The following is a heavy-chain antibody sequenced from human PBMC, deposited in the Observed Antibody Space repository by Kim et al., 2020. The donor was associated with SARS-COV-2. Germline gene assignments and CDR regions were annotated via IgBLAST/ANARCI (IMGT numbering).Heavy chain of an antibody. CDR3: ARDSRRPPSIVGAVYYYYGMDV. V-gene: IGHV4-4*02. J-gene: IGHJ6*02. Sequence: SETLSLTCAVSGGSISSSNWWSWVRQPPGKGLEWIGEIYHSGSTNYNPSLKSRVTISVDKSKNQFSLKLSSVTAADTAVYYCARDSRRPPSIVGAVYYYYGMDVWGQGTTVTVSS. CDR2: IYHSGST. D-gene: IGHD1-26*01. CDR1: GGSISSSNW.